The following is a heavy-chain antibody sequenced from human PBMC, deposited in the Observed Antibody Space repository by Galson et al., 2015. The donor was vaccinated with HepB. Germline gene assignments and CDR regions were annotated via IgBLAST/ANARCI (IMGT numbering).Heavy chain of an antibody. V-gene: IGHV1-18*04. CDR2: ISAYNGNT. Sequence: SVKVSCKASGYTFTSYGISWARQAPGQGLEWMGWISAYNGNTNYAQKLQGRVTMTTDTSTSTAYMELRSLRSDDTAVYYCAATKTYYYDSSGIPPGAFDIWGQGTMVTVSS. J-gene: IGHJ3*02. CDR3: AATKTYYYDSSGIPPGAFDI. D-gene: IGHD3-22*01. CDR1: GYTFTSYG.